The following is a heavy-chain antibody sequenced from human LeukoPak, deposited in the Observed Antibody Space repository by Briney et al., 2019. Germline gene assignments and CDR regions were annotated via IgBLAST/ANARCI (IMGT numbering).Heavy chain of an antibody. CDR2: IYYSGST. V-gene: IGHV4-59*01. CDR1: GGSISSYY. CDR3: ARGLTISPSWFDP. J-gene: IGHJ5*02. D-gene: IGHD3-3*01. Sequence: KTSETLSLTCTVSGGSISSYYWSWIRQPPGKGLEWIGYIYYSGSTNYNPSLKSRVTISVDTSKSQFSLKLSSVTAADTAVYYCARGLTISPSWFDPWGQGTLVTVSS.